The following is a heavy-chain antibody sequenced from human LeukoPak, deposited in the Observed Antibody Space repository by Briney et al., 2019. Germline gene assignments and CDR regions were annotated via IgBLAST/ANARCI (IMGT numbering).Heavy chain of an antibody. CDR2: ISTSGTSM. V-gene: IGHV3-48*04. CDR1: GFIFNTYS. D-gene: IGHD3-10*02. CDR3: AELGITMIGGV. J-gene: IGHJ6*04. Sequence: GGSLRLSCVASGFIFNTYSMNWVRQAPGKGLEWVSYISTSGTSMYYADSVKGRFTISRDNAKNSLYLQMNSLRAEDTAVYYCAELGITMIGGVWGKGTTVTISS.